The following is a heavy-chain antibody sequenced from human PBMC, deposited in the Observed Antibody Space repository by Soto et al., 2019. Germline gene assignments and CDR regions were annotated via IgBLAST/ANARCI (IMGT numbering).Heavy chain of an antibody. CDR2: ISYDGSNT. V-gene: IGHV3-30*18. J-gene: IGHJ6*02. Sequence: QVQLVESGGGVVQPGRSLRLSCAASGFTFSSYGMHWVRQAPGKGLEWVAVISYDGSNTYYADSVKGRFTISRDNSKNTLYLQMNSLRAEDTAVYYCAKDRGIAAAGKVLDVWGQGTTVTVAS. D-gene: IGHD6-13*01. CDR3: AKDRGIAAAGKVLDV. CDR1: GFTFSSYG.